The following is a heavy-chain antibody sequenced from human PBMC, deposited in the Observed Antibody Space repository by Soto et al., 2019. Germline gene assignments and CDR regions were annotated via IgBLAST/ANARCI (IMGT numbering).Heavy chain of an antibody. CDR1: GFTFSSYA. CDR3: AKDLMVQKPYYYYYMDV. D-gene: IGHD3-10*01. V-gene: IGHV3-23*01. Sequence: PGGSLRLSCAASGFTFSSYAMSWVRQAPGKGLEWVSAISGSGGSTYYADSVKGRFTTSRDNSKNTLYLQMNSLRAEDTAVYYCAKDLMVQKPYYYYYMDVWGKGTTVTVSS. J-gene: IGHJ6*03. CDR2: ISGSGGST.